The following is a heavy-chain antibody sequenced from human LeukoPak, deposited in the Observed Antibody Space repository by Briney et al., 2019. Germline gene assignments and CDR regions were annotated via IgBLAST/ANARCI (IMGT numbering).Heavy chain of an antibody. J-gene: IGHJ4*02. CDR1: GFIVSNSY. CDR2: IKQDGSEK. V-gene: IGHV3-7*01. Sequence: HSGGSLRLSCVASGFIVSNSYMSWVRQAPGKGLEWVANIKQDGSEKYYVDSVKGRFTISRDNAKNSLYLQMNSPRAEDTAVYYCARGIFVTIFGVATYYFDYWGQGTLVTVSS. CDR3: ARGIFVTIFGVATYYFDY. D-gene: IGHD3-3*01.